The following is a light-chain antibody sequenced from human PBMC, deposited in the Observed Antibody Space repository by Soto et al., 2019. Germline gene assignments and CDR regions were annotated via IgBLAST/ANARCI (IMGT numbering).Light chain of an antibody. CDR1: QSVTSN. J-gene: IGKJ5*01. CDR2: DAS. Sequence: EIVLTQSPATLSLSPGERATLSCRASQSVTSNLAWYQQKQGQAPRLLIYDASSRATGIPAKFSGSGSGTDFTLTISSLEPEDFAIYFCQQRETFGQGTRLEIK. CDR3: QQRET. V-gene: IGKV3-11*01.